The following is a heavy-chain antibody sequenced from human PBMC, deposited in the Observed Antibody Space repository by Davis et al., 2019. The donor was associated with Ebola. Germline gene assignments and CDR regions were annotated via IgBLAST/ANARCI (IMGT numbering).Heavy chain of an antibody. D-gene: IGHD6-19*01. Sequence: SETLSLTCTLSGGSISSYYWSWIRQPPGKGLEWIGYIYYSGSTNYNPPLKSRVTISVDTSKNQFSLKLSSVTAADTAVYYCARVSAVAGNDYWGQGTLVTVSS. CDR3: ARVSAVAGNDY. CDR1: GGSISSYY. J-gene: IGHJ4*02. V-gene: IGHV4-59*01. CDR2: IYYSGST.